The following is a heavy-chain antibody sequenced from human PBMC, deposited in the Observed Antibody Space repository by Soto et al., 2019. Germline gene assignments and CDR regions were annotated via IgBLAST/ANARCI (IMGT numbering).Heavy chain of an antibody. CDR1: GFTFDDYA. CDR2: ISWNSGSI. CDR3: AKGSSSGYYLPRFDY. V-gene: IGHV3-9*01. Sequence: GGSLRLSCAASGFTFDDYAMHWVRQAPGKGLEWVSGISWNSGSIGYADSVKGRFTISRDNAKNSLYLQMNSLRAEDTALYYCAKGSSSGYYLPRFDYWGQGTLVTVSS. J-gene: IGHJ4*02. D-gene: IGHD3-22*01.